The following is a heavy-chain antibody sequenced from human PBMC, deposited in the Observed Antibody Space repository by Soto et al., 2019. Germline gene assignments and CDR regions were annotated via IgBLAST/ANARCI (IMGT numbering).Heavy chain of an antibody. D-gene: IGHD2-15*01. CDR2: IGPYNGNT. Sequence: QVQLVQSGAEVKKPGASVKVSCKASGYTFNNYGISWVRQAPGQGLEWMGWIGPYNGNTDHAQNFQGRVTMTTDTSTNTAYMELRRLRSDDTALYYCARRYCSVGSCYTCWHFDLWGRGTLVTVSS. CDR1: GYTFNNYG. V-gene: IGHV1-18*01. J-gene: IGHJ2*01. CDR3: ARRYCSVGSCYTCWHFDL.